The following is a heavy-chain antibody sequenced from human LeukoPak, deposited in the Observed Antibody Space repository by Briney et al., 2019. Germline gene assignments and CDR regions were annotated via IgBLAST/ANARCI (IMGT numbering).Heavy chain of an antibody. CDR2: IRSKAYGGTT. Sequence: GGSLRLSCTASGFTFGDYAMSWVRQAAGKGLEWVGFIRSKAYGGTTEYAASVKGRFTISRDDSKSIAYLQMNSLKTEDTAVYFCTRPTLGGVIVPSFFDYWGQGTLVTVSS. V-gene: IGHV3-49*04. D-gene: IGHD3-16*02. CDR3: TRPTLGGVIVPSFFDY. J-gene: IGHJ4*02. CDR1: GFTFGDYA.